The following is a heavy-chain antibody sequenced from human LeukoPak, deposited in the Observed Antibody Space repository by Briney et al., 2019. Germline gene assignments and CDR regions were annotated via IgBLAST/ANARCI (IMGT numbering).Heavy chain of an antibody. Sequence: GSSVKVSCKASGGTFSSYTISWVRQAPGQGLEWMGRIIPILGIANYAQKFQGRVTITADKSTSTAYMELRSLRSDDTAVYYCARSQRGYCSSTSCRQGAFDIWGQGTMVTVSS. CDR2: IIPILGIA. CDR3: ARSQRGYCSSTSCRQGAFDI. V-gene: IGHV1-69*02. CDR1: GGTFSSYT. D-gene: IGHD2-2*01. J-gene: IGHJ3*02.